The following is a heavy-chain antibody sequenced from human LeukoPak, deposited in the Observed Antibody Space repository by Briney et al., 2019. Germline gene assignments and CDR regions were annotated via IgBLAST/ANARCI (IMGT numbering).Heavy chain of an antibody. CDR2: IKQDGSEK. Sequence: GGSLRLSCAASGFIFTTYRMSWVRRAPGKGLEWVANIKQDGSEKHYVDSVKGRFTIYRDNAKNSLYLQMSSLRAEDTAVYYCTRVEETATTAAIIRKYSYYYYYMDVWGKGNTVTVSS. CDR1: GFIFTTYR. D-gene: IGHD4-11*01. J-gene: IGHJ6*03. V-gene: IGHV3-7*01. CDR3: TRVEETATTAAIIRKYSYYYYYMDV.